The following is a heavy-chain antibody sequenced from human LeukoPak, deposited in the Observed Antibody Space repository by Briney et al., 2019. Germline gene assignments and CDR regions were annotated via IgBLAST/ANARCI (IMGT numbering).Heavy chain of an antibody. J-gene: IGHJ4*02. Sequence: SETLSLTCAVCGGSFSGYYWSWIRQPPGKGLEWIGEINHSGSTNYNPSLKSRVTISVDTSKNQFSLKLSSVTAADTAVYYCARVGLSSYDKDYWGQGTLVTVSS. D-gene: IGHD3-16*02. V-gene: IGHV4-34*01. CDR3: ARVGLSSYDKDY. CDR2: INHSGST. CDR1: GGSFSGYY.